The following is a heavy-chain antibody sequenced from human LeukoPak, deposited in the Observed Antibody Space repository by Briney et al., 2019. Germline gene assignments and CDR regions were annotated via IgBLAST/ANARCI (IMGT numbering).Heavy chain of an antibody. D-gene: IGHD3-10*01. CDR2: IYNTGEIT. CDR3: ARGRSGYYGSGSYYAPRWFDP. J-gene: IGHJ5*02. Sequence: SETLSLTCTVSGGPISSYYWSWIRQPPGKGLEWIGYIYNTGEITNYSPSLKSRVTISVDTSKNQFSLKLSSVTAADTAVYYCARGRSGYYGSGSYYAPRWFDPWGQGTLVTVSS. CDR1: GGPISSYY. V-gene: IGHV4-59*12.